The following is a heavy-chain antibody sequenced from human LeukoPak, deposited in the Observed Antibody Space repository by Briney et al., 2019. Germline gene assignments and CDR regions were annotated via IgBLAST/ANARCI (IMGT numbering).Heavy chain of an antibody. Sequence: AGGSLRLSCAASGFTFSSYGMHWVRQAPGKGLEWVAFIRYDGSNKYYADSVKGRFTISRDNSKNTLYLQMNSLRAEDTAVYYFAKDGGAYYYGSGGYYYYYYMEVWGKGNTVTVSS. J-gene: IGHJ6*03. CDR2: IRYDGSNK. CDR3: AKDGGAYYYGSGGYYYYYYMEV. D-gene: IGHD3-10*01. CDR1: GFTFSSYG. V-gene: IGHV3-30*02.